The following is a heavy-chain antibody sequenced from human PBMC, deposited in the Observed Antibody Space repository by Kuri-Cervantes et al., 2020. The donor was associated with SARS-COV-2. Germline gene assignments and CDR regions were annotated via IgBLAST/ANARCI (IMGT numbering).Heavy chain of an antibody. D-gene: IGHD6-19*01. J-gene: IGHJ4*02. CDR1: GGTFSSYT. V-gene: IGHV1-69*02. Sequence: SVKVSCKASGGTFSSYTISWVRQAPGQGLEWMGRIVPILGIANYAQKFQGRVTITADKSTSTAYMELSSLRSEDTAVYYCASGAVADLFDYRGQGTLVTVSS. CDR2: IVPILGIA. CDR3: ASGAVADLFDY.